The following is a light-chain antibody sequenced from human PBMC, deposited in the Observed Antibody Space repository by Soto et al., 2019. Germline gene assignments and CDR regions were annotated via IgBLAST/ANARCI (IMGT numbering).Light chain of an antibody. CDR2: KAS. CDR3: QHYKSDSEA. Sequence: DIQMSQSPSTLSGSVGDRVTIXXRASQTISSWLDWYQQKPGTAPKLXSDKASTLKRLGPSMFSGSGSGTEFTLTSSSLQPDDFATYYCQHYKSDSEAFGQGTKVEIK. J-gene: IGKJ1*01. CDR1: QTISSW. V-gene: IGKV1-5*03.